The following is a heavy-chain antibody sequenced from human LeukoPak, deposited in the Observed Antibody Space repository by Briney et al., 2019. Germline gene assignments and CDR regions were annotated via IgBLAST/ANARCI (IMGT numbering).Heavy chain of an antibody. V-gene: IGHV3-48*01. J-gene: IGHJ4*02. CDR3: ARDGSYCSSTSCARPFDY. CDR2: ISSSSSTI. D-gene: IGHD2-2*01. Sequence: GGSLRLYCAASGFTFSSYSMNWVRQAPGKGLEWVSYISSSSSTIYYADSVKARFTSSRHNAKNSLYLQMNSLRAEDTAVYYCARDGSYCSSTSCARPFDYWGQGTLVTVSS. CDR1: GFTFSSYS.